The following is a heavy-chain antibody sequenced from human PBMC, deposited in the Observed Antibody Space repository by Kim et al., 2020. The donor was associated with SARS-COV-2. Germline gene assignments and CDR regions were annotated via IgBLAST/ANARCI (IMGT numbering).Heavy chain of an antibody. CDR2: ISYDGSNK. CDR1: GFTFSSYG. V-gene: IGHV3-30*18. J-gene: IGHJ6*02. CDR3: AKDIPFLYYDILTGYPGAHRMDV. D-gene: IGHD3-9*01. Sequence: GGSLRLSCAASGFTFSSYGMHWVRQAPGKGLEWVAVISYDGSNKYYADSVKGRFTISRDNSKNTLYLQMNSLRAEDTAVYYCAKDIPFLYYDILTGYPGAHRMDVWGQGTTVTVSS.